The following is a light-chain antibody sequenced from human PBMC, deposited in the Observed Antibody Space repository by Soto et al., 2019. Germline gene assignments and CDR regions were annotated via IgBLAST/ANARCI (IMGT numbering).Light chain of an antibody. J-gene: IGLJ1*01. V-gene: IGLV2-14*01. CDR3: SSYTSSSTL. CDR2: AVT. Sequence: QSALTQPASVSGSPGQSITISCTGTSSDVGGYNYVSWYQQHPGKAPKLMIYAVTDRPSGVSSRCSGSKSGNTASLTISGLQAEDEADYYCSSYTSSSTLFGTGTKLTVL. CDR1: SSDVGGYNY.